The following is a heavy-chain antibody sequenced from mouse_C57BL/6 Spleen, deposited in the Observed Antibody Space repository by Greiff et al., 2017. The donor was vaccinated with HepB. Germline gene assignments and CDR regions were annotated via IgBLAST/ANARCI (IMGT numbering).Heavy chain of an antibody. CDR1: GYTFTSYW. CDR3: ARRGFYYYGSSYDWFAY. J-gene: IGHJ3*01. D-gene: IGHD1-1*01. CDR2: IYPGSGST. V-gene: IGHV1-55*01. Sequence: VQLQQPGAELVKPGASVKMSCKASGYTFTSYWITWVKQRPGQGLEWIGDIYPGSGSTNYNEKFKSKATLTVDTSSSTAYMQLSSLTSEDSAVYYCARRGFYYYGSSYDWFAYWGQGTLVTVSA.